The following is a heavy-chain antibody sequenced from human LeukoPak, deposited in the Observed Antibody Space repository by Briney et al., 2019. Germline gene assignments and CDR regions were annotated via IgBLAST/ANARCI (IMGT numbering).Heavy chain of an antibody. J-gene: IGHJ6*02. CDR2: IYYSGST. CDR3: ARGGRGYCSSTSCYRRGLDV. V-gene: IGHV4-31*03. CDR1: GGSISSGGYY. Sequence: SQTLSLTCTVSGGSISSGGYYWSWIRQHPGKGLEWIGYIYYSGSTNYNPSLKSRVAISVDTSKNQFSLKLSSVTAADTAVYYCARGGRGYCSSTSCYRRGLDVWGQGTTVTLSS. D-gene: IGHD2-2*02.